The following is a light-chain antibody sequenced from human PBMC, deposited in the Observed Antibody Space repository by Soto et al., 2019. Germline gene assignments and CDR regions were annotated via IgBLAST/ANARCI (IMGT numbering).Light chain of an antibody. Sequence: DIQMTQSPSSLSASVGDRVTITCRASQGISNYLAWYQQIPGKVPKLLISAASTLQSGVPSRFSGSGSGTDFTLNISSLQPEDVATYYCQKYTNVPTFGGGTKVETK. J-gene: IGKJ4*01. CDR3: QKYTNVPT. CDR1: QGISNY. CDR2: AAS. V-gene: IGKV1-27*01.